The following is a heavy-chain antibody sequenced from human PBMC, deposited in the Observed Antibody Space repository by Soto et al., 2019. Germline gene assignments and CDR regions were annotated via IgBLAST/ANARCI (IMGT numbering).Heavy chain of an antibody. CDR2: IYYSGST. J-gene: IGHJ4*02. Sequence: TSETLSLTCTVSGGSISSYYWSWIRQPPGKGLGWIGYIYYSGSTNYNPSLKSRVTISVDTSKNQFSLKLSSVTAADTAVYYCARQGYSSSWYDQYYFDYWGQGTLVTVS. CDR1: GGSISSYY. CDR3: ARQGYSSSWYDQYYFDY. D-gene: IGHD6-13*01. V-gene: IGHV4-59*08.